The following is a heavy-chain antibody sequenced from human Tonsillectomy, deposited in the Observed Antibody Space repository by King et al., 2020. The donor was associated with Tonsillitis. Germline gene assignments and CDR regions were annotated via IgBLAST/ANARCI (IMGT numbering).Heavy chain of an antibody. J-gene: IGHJ4*02. Sequence: VQLVESGGGLVQPGGSLRLSCAASGFTFNYYTMTWVRQAPGQGLDWVSGISGSGGSTYYADSVKGRFTISRDNSKNMMYLQMNSLRTEDTAVYYCAKDRPVYSSGWCADFDYWGQGTLVTVSS. CDR2: ISGSGGST. D-gene: IGHD6-19*01. CDR1: GFTFNYYT. V-gene: IGHV3-23*04. CDR3: AKDRPVYSSGWCADFDY.